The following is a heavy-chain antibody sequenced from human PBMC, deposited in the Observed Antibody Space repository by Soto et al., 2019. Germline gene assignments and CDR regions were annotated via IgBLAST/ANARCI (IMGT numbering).Heavy chain of an antibody. CDR1: GGSISSGGYS. Sequence: QLQLQESGSGLVKPSQTLSLTCAVSGGSISSGGYSWSWIRQPPGKGLEWIGYIYHSGSTYYNPSLKRRVTISVDRSKNQFSLKLSSVTAADTAVYYCARGPYSSGWYYYYGMDVWGQGTTVTVSS. D-gene: IGHD6-19*01. CDR3: ARGPYSSGWYYYYGMDV. CDR2: IYHSGST. V-gene: IGHV4-30-2*01. J-gene: IGHJ6*02.